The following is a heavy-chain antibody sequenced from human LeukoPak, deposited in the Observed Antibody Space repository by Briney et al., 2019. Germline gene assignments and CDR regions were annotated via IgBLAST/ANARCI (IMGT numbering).Heavy chain of an antibody. J-gene: IGHJ4*02. V-gene: IGHV3-20*04. D-gene: IGHD6-13*01. Sequence: AGGSLRLSCAASGFTFDDYGMSWVRRAPGKGLEWVSGINWNGGSTGYADSVKGRFTISRDNAKNSLYLQMNSLRAEDTALYYCAREGGSSSWRDYWGQGTLVTVSS. CDR3: AREGGSSSWRDY. CDR2: INWNGGST. CDR1: GFTFDDYG.